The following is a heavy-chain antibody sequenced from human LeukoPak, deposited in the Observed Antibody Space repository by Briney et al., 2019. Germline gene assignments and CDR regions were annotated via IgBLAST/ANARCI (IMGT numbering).Heavy chain of an antibody. V-gene: IGHV3-30*18. J-gene: IGHJ4*02. CDR3: AKDLVAGYCSGGSCYVGLRSPDY. D-gene: IGHD2-15*01. CDR1: GFTLSSYG. CDR2: ISYDGSNK. Sequence: GGSLRLSCAASGFTLSSYGMHWVRQAPGKGLEWVAVISYDGSNKYYADSVKGRFTISRDNSKNTLYLQMNSLRAEDTAVYYCAKDLVAGYCSGGSCYVGLRSPDYWGQGTLVTVSS.